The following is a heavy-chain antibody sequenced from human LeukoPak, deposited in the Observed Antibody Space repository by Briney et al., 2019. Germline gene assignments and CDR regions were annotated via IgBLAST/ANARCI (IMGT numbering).Heavy chain of an antibody. CDR3: AKQWVDC. Sequence: GGPLRLSCAASGFPFSNYAMNWFRKAPGKGLEGVSSISESGDKTDYADSVRGRFTISRDNPQNTLYLQMNSLRVEDTALYYCAKQWVDCWGQGTLVTVSS. V-gene: IGHV3-23*01. CDR2: ISESGDKT. D-gene: IGHD1-26*01. J-gene: IGHJ4*02. CDR1: GFPFSNYA.